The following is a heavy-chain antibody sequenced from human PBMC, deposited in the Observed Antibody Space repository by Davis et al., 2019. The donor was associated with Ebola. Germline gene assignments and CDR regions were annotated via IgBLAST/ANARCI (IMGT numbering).Heavy chain of an antibody. V-gene: IGHV3-73*01. J-gene: IGHJ4*02. CDR3: TMTTVMVDY. CDR2: IRSKANSYAT. D-gene: IGHD4-17*01. Sequence: GGSLRLSCAASGFTFSSYSMNWVRQAPGKGLEWVGRIRSKANSYATAYAASVKGRFTISRDDSKNTAYLQMNSLKTEDTAVYYCTMTTVMVDYWGQGTLVTVSS. CDR1: GFTFSSYS.